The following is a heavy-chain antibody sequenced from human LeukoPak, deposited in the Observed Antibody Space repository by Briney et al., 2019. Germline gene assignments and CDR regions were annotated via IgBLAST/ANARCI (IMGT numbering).Heavy chain of an antibody. J-gene: IGHJ4*02. V-gene: IGHV4-4*02. D-gene: IGHD6-19*01. CDR3: ARRGSGWYFDY. CDR1: GDSISSSNW. CDR2: THHSGST. Sequence: PSETLSLTCAVSGDSISSSNWWNWVRQPPGKWLEWIGETHHSGSTHYNPSLKSGVTISVDKSKNQFSLKLNSVTAADTAVYYCARRGSGWYFDYWGQGTLVTVSS.